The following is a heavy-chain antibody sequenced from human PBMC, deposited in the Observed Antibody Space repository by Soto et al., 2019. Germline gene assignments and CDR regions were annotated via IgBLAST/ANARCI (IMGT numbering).Heavy chain of an antibody. CDR3: ARAPETPPIFGVVRPYFFDF. CDR1: VGPFSRGGSY. D-gene: IGHD3-3*01. CDR2: IFSSDSF. V-gene: IGHV4-31*03. J-gene: IGHJ4*02. Sequence: QVQLQESGPGLGKLSRTLSPPATALVGPFSRGGSYCSWFRHGPGRGRGGLGSIFSSDSFYYTPSLKGRVVILADTSKNQFTLKLSSVTDADTAVYYCARAPETPPIFGVVRPYFFDFWGQGTLVTVSS.